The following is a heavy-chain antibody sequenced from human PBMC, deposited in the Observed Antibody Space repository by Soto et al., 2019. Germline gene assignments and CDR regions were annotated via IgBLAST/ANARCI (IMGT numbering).Heavy chain of an antibody. CDR2: IVVGSGNT. V-gene: IGHV1-58*01. J-gene: IGHJ4*02. Sequence: SVKVSFKASGFTFTSSAVQWVRQARGQRLEWIGWIVVGSGNTNYAQKCQERVTITRDMSTSTAYMELSSLRSEDTAVYYCAADHDFSSGYADHFDYCGQGSLVTVSS. D-gene: IGHD3-3*01. CDR1: GFTFTSSA. CDR3: AADHDFSSGYADHFDY.